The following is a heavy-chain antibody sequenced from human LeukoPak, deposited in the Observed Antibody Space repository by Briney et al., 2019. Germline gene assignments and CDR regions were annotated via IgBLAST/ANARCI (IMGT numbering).Heavy chain of an antibody. CDR2: LYSGGST. D-gene: IGHD6-13*01. CDR3: ARAPRMVHFDY. Sequence: GGSLRLSCAASGLSVSSNYMTWVRQAPGKGLEWVSVLYSGGSTYYADSVKGRFTISRDNSKNTLYLQMNSLRAEDTAVYYCARAPRMVHFDYWGQGTLVTVSS. J-gene: IGHJ4*02. CDR1: GLSVSSNY. V-gene: IGHV3-53*01.